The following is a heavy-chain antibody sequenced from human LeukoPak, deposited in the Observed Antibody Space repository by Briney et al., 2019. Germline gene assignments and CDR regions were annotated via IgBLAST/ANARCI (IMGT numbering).Heavy chain of an antibody. CDR2: LYYSGST. J-gene: IGHJ4*02. D-gene: IGHD3-9*01. V-gene: IGHV4-39*07. Sequence: SETLSLTCTVSGGSISSRTYYWGWIRQPPGKGLEWIGTLYYSGSTNYNPSLKSRVTISVDTSKNQFSLKLSSVTAADTAVYYCASGLRYFDLYYWGQGTLVTVSS. CDR3: ASGLRYFDLYY. CDR1: GGSISSRTYY.